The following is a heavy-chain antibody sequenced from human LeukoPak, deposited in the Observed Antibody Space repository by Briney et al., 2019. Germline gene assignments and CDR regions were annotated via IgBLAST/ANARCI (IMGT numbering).Heavy chain of an antibody. CDR1: GYTFTSYD. J-gene: IGHJ4*02. CDR3: ARGSEYSSSSD. D-gene: IGHD6-6*01. V-gene: IGHV1-8*01. CDR2: MNPNSGNT. Sequence: ASVKVSCKASGYTFTSYDINWVRQAPGQGLEWMGWMNPNSGNTGYAQRFQGRVTMTRHASISTAYMELSSLRSEDTAVYYCARGSEYSSSSDWGQGTLVTVPS.